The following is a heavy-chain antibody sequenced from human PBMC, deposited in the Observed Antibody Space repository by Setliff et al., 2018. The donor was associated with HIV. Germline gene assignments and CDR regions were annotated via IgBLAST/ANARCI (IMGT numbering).Heavy chain of an antibody. CDR1: GYSFTDYY. CDR2: INPKSDGT. V-gene: IGHV1-2*02. J-gene: IGHJ4*02. CDR3: ARPGTRWSFDY. D-gene: IGHD3-3*01. Sequence: ASVKVSCKASGYSFTDYYIHWVRQAPGQGLEWMGWINPKSDGTNYAQKFQGRVTMTRDTSISTAYMELSRLRSDDTAVYYCARPGTRWSFDYWGQGILVTVSS.